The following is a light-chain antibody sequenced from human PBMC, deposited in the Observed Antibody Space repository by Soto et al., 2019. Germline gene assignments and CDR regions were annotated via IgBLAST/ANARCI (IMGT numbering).Light chain of an antibody. J-gene: IGKJ4*01. CDR1: QSVTSR. V-gene: IGKV3-15*01. CDR2: GAS. Sequence: VMTQSPATLSVSPGERATLSCRASQSVTSRLAWYQQKPGQAPRLLIYGASARATGIPARFSGSGSGTEFTLTINSLQSEDFAVYYCQQYNTWPLTFGGGTKVDIK. CDR3: QQYNTWPLT.